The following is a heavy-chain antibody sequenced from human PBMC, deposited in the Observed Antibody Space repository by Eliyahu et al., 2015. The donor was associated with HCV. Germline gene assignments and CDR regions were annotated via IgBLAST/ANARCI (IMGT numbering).Heavy chain of an antibody. V-gene: IGHV3-23*01. CDR1: GFPFXNYA. CDR2: ISGGGDYA. J-gene: IGHJ4*02. CDR3: ARDGNNYAQFDY. Sequence: EVQLLESGGGSVQPGGSLRLXCAAXGFPFXNYAXSWVRQAPGKGPEWXSGISGGGDYAEYGDSMKGRFSISRDNSKNTLYLQMNSLRVEDTAVYYCARDGNNYAQFDYWGQGTLVTVSS. D-gene: IGHD5-18*01.